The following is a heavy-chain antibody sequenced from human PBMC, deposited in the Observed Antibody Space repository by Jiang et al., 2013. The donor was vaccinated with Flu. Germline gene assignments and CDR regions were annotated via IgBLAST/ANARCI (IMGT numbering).Heavy chain of an antibody. J-gene: IGHJ4*02. Sequence: LKISCKGSGYSFTSYWIGWVRQMPGKAGVDGIIYPGDSDTRYSPSFQGQVTISADKSISTAYLQWSSLKASDTAMYYCARFGFGELLLGLDYWGQGTLVTVSS. D-gene: IGHD3-10*01. V-gene: IGHV5-51*01. CDR1: GYSFTSYW. CDR3: ARFGFGELLLGLDY. CDR2: IYPGDSDT.